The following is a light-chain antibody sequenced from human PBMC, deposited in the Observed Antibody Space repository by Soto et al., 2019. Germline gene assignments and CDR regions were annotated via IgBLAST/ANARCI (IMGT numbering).Light chain of an antibody. J-gene: IGKJ1*01. CDR1: QSISSW. CDR2: KAS. Sequence: DIQMTQSPSTLSASVGDRVTITCRAIQSISSWLAWYQQKPGKAPKLLIYKASSLESGVPSRFSGSGSGTEFTLTISSLQPDDFATYYFQQYNSYSWTFGQGTKVEIK. V-gene: IGKV1-5*03. CDR3: QQYNSYSWT.